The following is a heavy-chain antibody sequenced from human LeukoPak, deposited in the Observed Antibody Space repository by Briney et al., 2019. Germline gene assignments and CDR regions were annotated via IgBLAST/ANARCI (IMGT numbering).Heavy chain of an antibody. Sequence: GGSLRLSCAASGFTFSIFAMGWVRQAPGKGLVWVSGISGVGGRTYYADSMQGRFTISRDTSRNTLYLQMNSLRVQDTAVYYCAKDHRWNDAPCYFDCWGQGALVTVSS. V-gene: IGHV3-23*01. D-gene: IGHD1-1*01. CDR3: AKDHRWNDAPCYFDC. CDR2: ISGVGGRT. CDR1: GFTFSIFA. J-gene: IGHJ4*02.